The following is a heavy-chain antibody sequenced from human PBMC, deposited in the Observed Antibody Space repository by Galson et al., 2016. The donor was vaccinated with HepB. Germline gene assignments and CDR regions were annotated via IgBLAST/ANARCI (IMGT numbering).Heavy chain of an antibody. CDR1: GDSISSYY. V-gene: IGHV4-59*01. D-gene: IGHD3-22*01. CDR2: VSYIGSTQIT. Sequence: SETLSLTCTVSGDSISSYYWSWIRQPPGKGLEWIGYVSYIGSTQITKYNPSLKSRVTISVGASKNQFSLKLGSVTAADTAVYYCARSQYYDSQFYIYYGMDVWGQGTTVTVSS. CDR3: ARSQYYDSQFYIYYGMDV. J-gene: IGHJ6*02.